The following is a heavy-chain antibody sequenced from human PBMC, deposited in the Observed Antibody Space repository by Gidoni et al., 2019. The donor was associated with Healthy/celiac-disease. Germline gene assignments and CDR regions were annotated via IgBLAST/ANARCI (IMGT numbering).Heavy chain of an antibody. CDR1: GFTFSSYA. D-gene: IGHD1-26*01. Sequence: QVQLVESGGGVVQPGRSLRLSCAASGFTFSSYAMHWVRQAPGKGLEWVAVISYDGSNKYYADSVKGRFTISRDNSKNTLYLQMNSLRAEDTAVYYCARDPAREPPDWYFDLWGRGTLVTVSS. J-gene: IGHJ2*01. CDR2: ISYDGSNK. CDR3: ARDPAREPPDWYFDL. V-gene: IGHV3-30-3*01.